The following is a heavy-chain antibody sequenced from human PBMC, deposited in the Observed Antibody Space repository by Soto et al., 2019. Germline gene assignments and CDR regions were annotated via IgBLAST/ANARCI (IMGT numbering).Heavy chain of an antibody. V-gene: IGHV1-69*12. Sequence: QVQLVSSGSEVKKPGSSVKVSCKASGGTFSSDAISWVRQAPGQGLEWMGGIVPMFEAASYAQKFQGRVSITADESTSTAYMELSSLRSEDTAVYYCAREIPSSHGMDVWGHGTTVTVSS. J-gene: IGHJ6*02. CDR1: GGTFSSDA. D-gene: IGHD2-2*01. CDR3: AREIPSSHGMDV. CDR2: IVPMFEAA.